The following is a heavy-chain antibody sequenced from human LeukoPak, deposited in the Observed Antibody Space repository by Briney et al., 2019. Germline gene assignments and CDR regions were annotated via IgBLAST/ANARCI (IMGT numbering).Heavy chain of an antibody. V-gene: IGHV3-74*01. Sequence: PGGSLRLSCAASGFTFSSDWMHWVRQAPGKGLVWVSRINSDGSSTSYADSVKGRFTISRDNAKNTLDVQMNSLRVEDTAVYYCARGPSDYSYQMDVWGKGTTVTVSS. CDR1: GFTFSSDW. CDR3: ARGPSDYSYQMDV. D-gene: IGHD4-11*01. J-gene: IGHJ6*04. CDR2: INSDGSST.